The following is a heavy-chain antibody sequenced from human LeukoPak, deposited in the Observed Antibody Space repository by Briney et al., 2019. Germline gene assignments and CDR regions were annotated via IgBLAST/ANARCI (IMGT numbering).Heavy chain of an antibody. V-gene: IGHV5-51*01. J-gene: IGHJ4*02. CDR1: GYSFTSYW. CDR3: ARREVLSGFYPFDY. CDR2: IYPGDSDT. D-gene: IGHD3-3*01. Sequence: GESLKISCKGSGYSFTSYWIAWVRQMPGKVLEWMGIIYPGDSDTRYSPSFQGQVTISADKSISTAYLRWSSLKASDTAMYYCARREVLSGFYPFDYWGQGTLVTVSS.